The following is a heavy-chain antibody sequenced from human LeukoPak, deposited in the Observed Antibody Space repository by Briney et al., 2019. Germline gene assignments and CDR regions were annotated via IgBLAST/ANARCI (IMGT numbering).Heavy chain of an antibody. CDR1: GFTFSSYG. D-gene: IGHD6-6*01. J-gene: IGHJ4*02. CDR2: ISDSGSDT. Sequence: GGSLRLSCAASGFTFSSYGLSWVRQAPGKGLEWVSAISDSGSDTYYADSVKGRFTISKDNSKNTLYLQMNSLRAEDTAVYYCAKRVPYSSSSVYFDSWGQGTQVAVSS. CDR3: AKRVPYSSSSVYFDS. V-gene: IGHV3-23*01.